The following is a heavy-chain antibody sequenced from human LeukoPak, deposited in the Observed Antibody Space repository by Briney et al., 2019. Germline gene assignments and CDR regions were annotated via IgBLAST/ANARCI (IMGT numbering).Heavy chain of an antibody. CDR2: ISSSGSII. D-gene: IGHD1-26*01. V-gene: IGHV3-11*04. J-gene: IGHJ6*03. CDR3: ARVGATVTYYYYMDV. CDR1: GFTFGEVY. Sequence: PGGSLRLSWAASGFTFGEVYISWISRAPGKGRGWVSYISSSGSIIHYADSVKGRFTISRDNAKNSEYLQMNSLRAEDTAVYYCARVGATVTYYYYMDVWGKGTTVTVSS.